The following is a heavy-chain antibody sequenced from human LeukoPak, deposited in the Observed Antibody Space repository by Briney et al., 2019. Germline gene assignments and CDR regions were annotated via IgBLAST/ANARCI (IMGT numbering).Heavy chain of an antibody. CDR2: IWFVGGDK. CDR1: GFMLCTYR. V-gene: IGHV3-33*06. J-gene: IGHJ3*01. Sequence: GGSLRHSCVASGFMLCTYRMHWVRQAPGKGGGCVAVIWFVGGDKDYADSVKGRFTISRDNSKNTVFLQINSLKAEDTAVYYCAKRSTQYSGSYFDAFDAWGQGTMVIVSS. D-gene: IGHD1-26*01. CDR3: AKRSTQYSGSYFDAFDA.